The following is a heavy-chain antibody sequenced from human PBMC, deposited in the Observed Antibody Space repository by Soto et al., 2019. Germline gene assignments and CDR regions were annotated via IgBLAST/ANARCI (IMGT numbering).Heavy chain of an antibody. D-gene: IGHD3-22*01. CDR3: ERIYYYDSSGYSNWFDP. CDR2: IYHSGST. J-gene: IGHJ5*02. CDR1: GGSISSSNW. V-gene: IGHV4-4*02. Sequence: QVQLQESGPGLVKPSGTLSLTCAVSGGSISSSNWWSWVRQPPGKGLEWIGEIYHSGSTNYNPSLKSRVTISVDKSKNQFSLKLSSVTAADTAVYYCERIYYYDSSGYSNWFDPWGQGTLVTVSS.